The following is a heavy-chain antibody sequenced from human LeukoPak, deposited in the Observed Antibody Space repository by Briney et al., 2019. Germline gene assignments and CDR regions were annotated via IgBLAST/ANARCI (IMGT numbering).Heavy chain of an antibody. D-gene: IGHD3-22*01. J-gene: IGHJ4*02. CDR2: INHSGST. CDR1: GGSFSGYY. V-gene: IGHV4-34*01. Sequence: SETLSLTCAVYGGSFSGYYWSWIRQPPGKGLEWIGEINHSGSTNYNPSLKSRVTISVDTSKNQFSLKLSSVTAADTAVYYCARWGHYYDSSGPSPGWGQGALVTVSS. CDR3: ARWGHYYDSSGPSPG.